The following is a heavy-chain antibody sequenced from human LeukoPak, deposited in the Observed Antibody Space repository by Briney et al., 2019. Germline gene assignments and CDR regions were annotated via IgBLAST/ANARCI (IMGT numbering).Heavy chain of an antibody. J-gene: IGHJ4*02. D-gene: IGHD2-2*01. CDR3: AKGNVVVVPAAGLDY. CDR2: ISGSGGST. Sequence: GGSLRLSCAASGFTFSSYAMSWVRQAPGKGLEWVSAISGSGGSTYYADSVKGRFTISRDNSKNTLYLQMNSLRAEDTAAYYCAKGNVVVVPAAGLDYWGQGTLVTVSS. CDR1: GFTFSSYA. V-gene: IGHV3-23*01.